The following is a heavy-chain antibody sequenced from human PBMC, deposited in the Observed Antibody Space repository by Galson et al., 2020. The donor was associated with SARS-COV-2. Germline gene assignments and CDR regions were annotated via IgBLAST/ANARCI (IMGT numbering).Heavy chain of an antibody. CDR2: IIPILGIA. V-gene: IGHV1-69*10. CDR3: AREGEDYSYYYYYMDV. CDR1: GGTFSSYA. Sequence: SVKVSCKASGGTFSSYAISWVRQAPGQGLEWMGGIIPILGIANYAQKFQGRVTITADKSTSTAYMELSSLRSEDTAVYYCAREGEDYSYYYYYMDVWGKGTTVTVSS. D-gene: IGHD4-4*01. J-gene: IGHJ6*03.